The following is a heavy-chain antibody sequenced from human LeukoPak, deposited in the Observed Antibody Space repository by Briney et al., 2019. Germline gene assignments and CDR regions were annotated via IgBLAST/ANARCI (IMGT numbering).Heavy chain of an antibody. J-gene: IGHJ4*02. V-gene: IGHV1-18*01. Sequence: ASVKVSCKASGYTFTSYGISWVRQAPGQGLEWMGWISAYNGNTNYAQKFQGRVTITADESTSTAYMELSSLRSEDTAVYYCAKAGAVVVVAAKYFDYWGQGTLVTVSS. CDR2: ISAYNGNT. CDR3: AKAGAVVVVAAKYFDY. D-gene: IGHD2-15*01. CDR1: GYTFTSYG.